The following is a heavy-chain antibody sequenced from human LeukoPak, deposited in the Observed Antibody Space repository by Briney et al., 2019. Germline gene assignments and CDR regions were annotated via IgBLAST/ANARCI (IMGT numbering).Heavy chain of an antibody. V-gene: IGHV4-4*07. J-gene: IGHJ4*02. CDR2: FYVSGSI. D-gene: IGHD4-23*01. CDR3: ARQGGLGTPASGSLEAFDY. CDR1: GGSITTYY. Sequence: SSETLSLTCTVSGGSITTYYWSWLRQPAGKGLEWIGRFYVSGSIDYNPSPKSRITISLDKSKNQFSLNLTSVTAADTAVYYCARQGGLGTPASGSLEAFDYWGQGTLVTVSS.